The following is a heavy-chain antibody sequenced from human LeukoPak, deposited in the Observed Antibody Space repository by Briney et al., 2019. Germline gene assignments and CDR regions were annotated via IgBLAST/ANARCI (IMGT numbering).Heavy chain of an antibody. CDR2: INPNSGGT. D-gene: IGHD2-2*01. J-gene: IGHJ3*02. Sequence: GASVKVSCKASGYTFTGYYMHWVRQAPGQGLEWMGWINPNSGGTNYAQKFQGRVTMTRDTSISTAYMELSSLRSEDTAVYYCARVRRGYCSSTSCSDAFDIWGQGTMVTVSS. V-gene: IGHV1-2*02. CDR3: ARVRRGYCSSTSCSDAFDI. CDR1: GYTFTGYY.